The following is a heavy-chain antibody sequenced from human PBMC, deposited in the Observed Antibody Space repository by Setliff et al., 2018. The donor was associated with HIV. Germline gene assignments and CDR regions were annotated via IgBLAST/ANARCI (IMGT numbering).Heavy chain of an antibody. CDR3: ARVNHGGKDAFDI. J-gene: IGHJ3*02. D-gene: IGHD1-26*01. CDR2: ISTGRSNT. Sequence: PGGSLRLSCAASGFTFNSYSMNWVRQAPGKGLECVSSISTGRSNTYHADSVKGRFTISRDNSKNTLYLQINSLRAEDTAVYYCARVNHGGKDAFDIWGQGTVVTVSS. V-gene: IGHV3-21*04. CDR1: GFTFNSYS.